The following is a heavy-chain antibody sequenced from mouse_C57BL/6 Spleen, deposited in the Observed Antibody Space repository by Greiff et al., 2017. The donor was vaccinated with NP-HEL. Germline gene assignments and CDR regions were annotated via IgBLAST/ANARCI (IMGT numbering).Heavy chain of an antibody. CDR1: GFTFSDYG. J-gene: IGHJ4*01. CDR2: ISSGSSTI. D-gene: IGHD2-4*01. Sequence: EVKLVESGGGLVKPGGSLKLSCAASGFTFSDYGMHWVRQAPEKGLEWVAYISSGSSTISYADTVKGRFTISRDNAKNTLFLQMTSLRSEDTAMYYCARLMITDYYAMDYWGQGTSVTVSS. V-gene: IGHV5-17*01. CDR3: ARLMITDYYAMDY.